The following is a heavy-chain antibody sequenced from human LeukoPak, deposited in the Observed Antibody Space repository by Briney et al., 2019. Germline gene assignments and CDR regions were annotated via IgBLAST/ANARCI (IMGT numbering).Heavy chain of an antibody. Sequence: GGSLRLSCAPSGFTFSRHGMHWVRQAPGKGLEWVAIISSDGSRKYYAHSVEGRFTISRDNSKNTLYLQMDSLRAEDTAVYYCARDRAWNYFDYWGQGTLVTVSS. CDR1: GFTFSRHG. D-gene: IGHD3-3*01. CDR2: ISSDGSRK. V-gene: IGHV3-30*03. CDR3: ARDRAWNYFDY. J-gene: IGHJ4*02.